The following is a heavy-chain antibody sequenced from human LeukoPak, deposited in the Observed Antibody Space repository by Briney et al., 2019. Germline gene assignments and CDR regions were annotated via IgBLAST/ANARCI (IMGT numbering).Heavy chain of an antibody. CDR3: ASDFWSGYYTPMGVNY. V-gene: IGHV3-74*01. CDR1: GFTFSRYW. J-gene: IGHJ4*02. Sequence: GGSLRLSCAASGFTFSRYWMHWVRQAPGKGLVWVSRINSDGNSTSYADSVKGRFTISRDNAKNTLYLQMNSLRAEDTAVYYCASDFWSGYYTPMGVNYWGQGTLVTVSS. D-gene: IGHD3-3*01. CDR2: INSDGNST.